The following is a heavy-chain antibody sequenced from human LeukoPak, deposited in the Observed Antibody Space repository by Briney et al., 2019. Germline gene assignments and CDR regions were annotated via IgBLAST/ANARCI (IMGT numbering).Heavy chain of an antibody. Sequence: SETLSLTCTVSGGSISSSSYYWGWIRQPPGKGLEWIGSIYYSGSTYYNPSLKSRVTISVDTSKNQFSLKLSSVTAADTAVYYCARGAVGYCSGGSCWRPKLRISFDYWGQGTLVTVSS. V-gene: IGHV4-39*07. D-gene: IGHD2-15*01. CDR3: ARGAVGYCSGGSCWRPKLRISFDY. J-gene: IGHJ4*02. CDR2: IYYSGST. CDR1: GGSISSSSYY.